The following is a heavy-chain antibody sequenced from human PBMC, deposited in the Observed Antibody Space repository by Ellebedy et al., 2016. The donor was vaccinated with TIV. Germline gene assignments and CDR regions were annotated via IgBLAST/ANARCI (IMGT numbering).Heavy chain of an antibody. V-gene: IGHV4-39*07. CDR3: ARDSARITPLFRPNWFDP. CDR1: GGSISSTNYY. D-gene: IGHD3-3*01. CDR2: IYYSGTT. Sequence: MPGGSLRLSCTVSGGSISSTNYYWGWIRQPPGKGLEWIGSIYYSGTTYYNPSLKSRVTITVDTSKNPFSLKLSSVTAADTAEYYCARDSARITPLFRPNWFDPWGQGTLVTVSS. J-gene: IGHJ5*02.